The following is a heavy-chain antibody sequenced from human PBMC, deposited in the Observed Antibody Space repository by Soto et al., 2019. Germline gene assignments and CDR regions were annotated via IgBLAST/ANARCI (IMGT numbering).Heavy chain of an antibody. Sequence: SATLSLTCAVSGGSFSGYYWSWIRQTPGKGLEWIGEINHGGSTNYNPSLKSRVTISVYRSKNQSSLTLSSVTAADTALYYCAVKYYNILTGNFGFDSWGQGALVTVSS. CDR3: AVKYYNILTGNFGFDS. J-gene: IGHJ4*02. V-gene: IGHV4-34*01. D-gene: IGHD3-9*01. CDR1: GGSFSGYY. CDR2: INHGGST.